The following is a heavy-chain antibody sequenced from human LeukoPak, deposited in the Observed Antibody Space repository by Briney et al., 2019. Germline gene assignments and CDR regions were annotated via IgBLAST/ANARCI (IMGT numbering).Heavy chain of an antibody. D-gene: IGHD5-18*01. CDR2: IYHSGST. CDR1: GGSISSGGYS. V-gene: IGHV4-30-2*01. J-gene: IGHJ4*02. CDR3: ARGLTSGYLGFDY. Sequence: SQTLSLTCAVSGGSISSGGYSWSWIRQPPGKGLEWIGYIYHSGSTYYNPSLKSRVTISVDRSKNQFSLKLSSVTAADTAVYYCARGLTSGYLGFDYWGQGTLVTVSS.